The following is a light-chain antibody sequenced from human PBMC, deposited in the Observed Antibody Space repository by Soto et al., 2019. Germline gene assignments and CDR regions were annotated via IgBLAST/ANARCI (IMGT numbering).Light chain of an antibody. J-gene: IGLJ2*01. CDR2: NTN. CDR3: AAWDDSLSGPV. CDR1: RSNIGGNT. Sequence: QSVLTQPSSASGTPGQRVTISCSGGRSNIGGNTAHWYQQFPGTAPKLLIYNTNQRPSGVPDRFSGSKSGTSASLAISGLQSEDEAMYYCAAWDDSLSGPVFGEGTKLTVL. V-gene: IGLV1-44*01.